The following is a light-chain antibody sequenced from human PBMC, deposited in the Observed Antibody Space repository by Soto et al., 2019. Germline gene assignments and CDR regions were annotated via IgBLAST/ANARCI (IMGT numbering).Light chain of an antibody. J-gene: IGKJ4*01. V-gene: IGKV3-15*01. Sequence: IVMTQSPATLSVSPEEGATLSCRASQGIGDTLAWYQQKPGQTPRLLIYDTSIRATGVPARFSGSRSGAEFTLTISSLQSEDLAVYYCQHYVNWPLTFGGGTKVDIK. CDR1: QGIGDT. CDR2: DTS. CDR3: QHYVNWPLT.